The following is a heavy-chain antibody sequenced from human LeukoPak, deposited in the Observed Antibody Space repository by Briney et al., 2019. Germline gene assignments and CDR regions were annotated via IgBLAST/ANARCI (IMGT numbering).Heavy chain of an antibody. CDR2: ISGSGGST. CDR1: GFTFSSFA. D-gene: IGHD5-12*01. J-gene: IGHJ5*02. V-gene: IGHV3-23*01. Sequence: GGSLRLSCAASGFTFSSFAMSWVRQAPGKGLEWVSSISGSGGSTYYADSVRGRFTISRDNSKNTLYLQMNSLRAEDTAVYYCAKEWDIVSTITWFDPWGQGTLVTVSS. CDR3: AKEWDIVSTITWFDP.